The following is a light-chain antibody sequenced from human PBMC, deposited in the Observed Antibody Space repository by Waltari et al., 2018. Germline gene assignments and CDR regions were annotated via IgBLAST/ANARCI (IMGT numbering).Light chain of an antibody. V-gene: IGLV2-14*03. CDR2: DVS. CDR1: SSDVGGYNY. J-gene: IGLJ1*01. CDR3: SSYTSSSTYV. Sequence: QSALTQPASVSGSPGQSITLSCTGTSSDVGGYNYVYWYQQHPGKAPKLMIYDVSNRPSGVSNRFSGSKSGNTASLTISGLQAEDEADYYCSSYTSSSTYVFGTGTKVTVL.